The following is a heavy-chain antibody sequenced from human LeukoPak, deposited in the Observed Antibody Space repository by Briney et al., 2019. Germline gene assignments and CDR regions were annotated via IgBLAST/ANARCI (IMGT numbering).Heavy chain of an antibody. CDR1: GFTFSSYS. Sequence: RPGGSLRLSCAASGFTFSSYSMNWVRQAPGKGLEWVSYISSSSSTIYYADSVKGRFTISRDNAKNSLYLQMNSLRAEDTAVYYCVRGPLIGAAGMTWGQGTLVTVSS. J-gene: IGHJ5*02. D-gene: IGHD6-13*01. CDR2: ISSSSSTI. V-gene: IGHV3-48*01. CDR3: VRGPLIGAAGMT.